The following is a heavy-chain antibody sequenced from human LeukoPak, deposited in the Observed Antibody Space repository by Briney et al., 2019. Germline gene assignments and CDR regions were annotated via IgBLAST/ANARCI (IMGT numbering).Heavy chain of an antibody. CDR2: ISGSGGST. CDR3: AKLSGAPYYYDSSGYDY. J-gene: IGHJ4*02. CDR1: GFTFSSFS. D-gene: IGHD3-22*01. Sequence: GSLRPPFGASGFTFSSFSISWVPQAPGKGLEWGSAISGSGGSTYYADSVKGRFTISRDNSKNTLYLQMNSLRAEDTAVYYCAKLSGAPYYYDSSGYDYWGQGTLVTVSS. V-gene: IGHV3-23*01.